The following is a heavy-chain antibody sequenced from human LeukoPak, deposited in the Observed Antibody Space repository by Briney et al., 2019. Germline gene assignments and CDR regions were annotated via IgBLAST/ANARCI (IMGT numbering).Heavy chain of an antibody. CDR1: GFTFSNAW. D-gene: IGHD4-11*01. V-gene: IGHV3-15*01. CDR3: TTASSNYLWKYLQYYFDY. J-gene: IGHJ4*02. Sequence: PGGSLRLSCAASGFTFSNAWMSWVRQAPGKGLEWVGRIKSKTDGGTTDYAAPVKGRFTISRDDSKNTLYLQMNSLKTEDTAVYYCTTASSNYLWKYLQYYFDYWGQGTLVTVSS. CDR2: IKSKTDGGTT.